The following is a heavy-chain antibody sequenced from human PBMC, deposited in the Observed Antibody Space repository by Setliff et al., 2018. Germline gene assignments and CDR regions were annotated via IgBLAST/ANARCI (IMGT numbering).Heavy chain of an antibody. V-gene: IGHV4-30-4*08. CDR2: IYYSGST. J-gene: IGHJ6*03. Sequence: SETLSLTCTVSGGSISSGDYYWSWIRQPPGKGLEWIGYIYYSGSTDYNPSLKSRVTISVDTSKNQFSLKLSSVTAADTAVYYCAREQWLDPPGYYYMDVWAKGTTVTVSS. CDR1: GGSISSGDYY. D-gene: IGHD6-19*01. CDR3: AREQWLDPPGYYYMDV.